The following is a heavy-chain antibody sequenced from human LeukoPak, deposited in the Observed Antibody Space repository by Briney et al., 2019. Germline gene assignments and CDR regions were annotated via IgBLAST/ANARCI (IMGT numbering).Heavy chain of an antibody. D-gene: IGHD2-2*01. V-gene: IGHV3-23*01. CDR3: VKDRYCSSTSCPAAFDY. Sequence: GGSLRLSCAASGFTFSSYAMNWVRQAPGKGLEWVSAISGSGGSTYYADSVKGRFTISRDNSKNTLYLQMNSLRAEDTAVYYCVKDRYCSSTSCPAAFDYWGQGTLVTVSS. CDR2: ISGSGGST. J-gene: IGHJ4*02. CDR1: GFTFSSYA.